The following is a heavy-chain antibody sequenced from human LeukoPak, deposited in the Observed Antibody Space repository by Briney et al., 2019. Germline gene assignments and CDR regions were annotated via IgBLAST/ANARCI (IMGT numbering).Heavy chain of an antibody. CDR2: ISRTSEST. D-gene: IGHD3-22*01. V-gene: IGHV3-21*04. Sequence: PGGSLRLSCAASGFSFNTYSMTWVRQAPGKGLEGVSIISRTSESTFYADSVKGRFTISRDNAKNSLYLQMNSLRAEDTALYYCARSRHSYDSSGFPHYRGQGTLVTVSS. CDR3: ARSRHSYDSSGFPHY. J-gene: IGHJ4*02. CDR1: GFSFNTYS.